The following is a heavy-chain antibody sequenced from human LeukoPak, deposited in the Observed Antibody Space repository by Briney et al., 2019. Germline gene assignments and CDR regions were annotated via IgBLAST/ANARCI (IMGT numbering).Heavy chain of an antibody. J-gene: IGHJ4*02. Sequence: SETLSLTCAVSGGSFTAYYWSWIRQPPGKGLEWIGEINHSGGTNYNPSLKSRVTISVDTSKNQFSLKLSSVTAADTAIYYCARVDKNGGTTFNYWGQGTLVTVSS. V-gene: IGHV4-34*01. D-gene: IGHD2/OR15-2a*01. CDR1: GGSFTAYY. CDR2: INHSGGT. CDR3: ARVDKNGGTTFNY.